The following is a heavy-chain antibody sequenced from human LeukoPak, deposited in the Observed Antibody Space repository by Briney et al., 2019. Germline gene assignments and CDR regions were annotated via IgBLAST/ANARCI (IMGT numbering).Heavy chain of an antibody. J-gene: IGHJ6*03. CDR2: IYISGST. Sequence: PSETLSLTCTVSGGSISSGRYYWSWIRQPAGKGLEWIGRIYISGSTKYNPSVKSRVTISVDTSKKQFSLKLSSVTAADTAVYYCARVVYSGYDFRGAMDVWGKGTTVTVSS. CDR1: GGSISSGRYY. V-gene: IGHV4-61*02. CDR3: ARVVYSGYDFRGAMDV. D-gene: IGHD5-12*01.